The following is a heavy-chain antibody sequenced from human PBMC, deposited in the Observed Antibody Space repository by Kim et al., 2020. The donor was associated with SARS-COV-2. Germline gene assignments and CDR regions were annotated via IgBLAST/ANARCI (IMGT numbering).Heavy chain of an antibody. V-gene: IGHV4-59*13. CDR1: GGSISSYY. D-gene: IGHD5-18*01. J-gene: IGHJ4*02. CDR2: IYYSGST. Sequence: SETLSLTCTVSGGSISSYYWSWIRQPPGKGLEWIGYIYYSGSTNYNPSLKSRVTISVDTSKNQFSLKLSSVTAADTAVYYCARWGGGDTAMGLPDYWGQGTLVTVSS. CDR3: ARWGGGDTAMGLPDY.